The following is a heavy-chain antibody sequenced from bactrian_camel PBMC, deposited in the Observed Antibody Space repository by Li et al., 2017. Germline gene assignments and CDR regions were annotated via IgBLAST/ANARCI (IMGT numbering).Heavy chain of an antibody. CDR2: VDNDGTT. CDR1: TYSDFC. CDR3: AADKATDCRGGYDRLKRRTWGVDFAY. D-gene: IGHD2*01. Sequence: HVQLVESGGGSVQPGGSLTLKCKPSTYSDFCMGWFRQLPGKQRAGVAFVDNDGTTSYADSVKGRFSISRDGAKNTLYLQMNNLKPEDTAMYYCAADKATDCRGGYDRLKRRTWGVDFAYWGRGTQVTVS. V-gene: IGHV3S68*01. J-gene: IGHJ6*01.